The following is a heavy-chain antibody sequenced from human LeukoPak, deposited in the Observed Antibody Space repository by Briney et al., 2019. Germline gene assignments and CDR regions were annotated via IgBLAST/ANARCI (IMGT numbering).Heavy chain of an antibody. CDR1: GDSISSSDYY. D-gene: IGHD6-19*01. CDR3: ARQLSGWYDADPY. CDR2: ISYSGST. J-gene: IGHJ4*02. V-gene: IGHV4-39*01. Sequence: SETLSLTCTVSGDSISSSDYYWGWIRQPPGKGLGWIGTISYSGSTYYNPSLQSRVTISVDTSKNQFSLELSSVTAADTAVYYCARQLSGWYDADPYWGQGTLVTVSS.